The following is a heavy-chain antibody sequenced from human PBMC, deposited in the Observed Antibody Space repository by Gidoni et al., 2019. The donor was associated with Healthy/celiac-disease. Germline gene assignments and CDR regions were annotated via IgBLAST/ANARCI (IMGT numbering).Heavy chain of an antibody. V-gene: IGHV3-23*01. CDR1: GFTFSSYA. J-gene: IGHJ4*02. CDR2: ISCSGGST. D-gene: IGHD3-10*01. CDR3: AKDLSERILLWFGEFDY. Sequence: EVQLLESGGGLVQPGGSLRLSCAASGFTFSSYAMSWVRQAPGKGLEWVSAISCSGGSTYYADSVKGRFTISRDNSKNTLYLQMNSLRAEDTAVYYCAKDLSERILLWFGEFDYWGQGTLVTVSS.